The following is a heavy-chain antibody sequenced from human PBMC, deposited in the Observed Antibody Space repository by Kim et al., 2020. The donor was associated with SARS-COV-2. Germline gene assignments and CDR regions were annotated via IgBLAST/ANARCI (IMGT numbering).Heavy chain of an antibody. J-gene: IGHJ4*02. CDR3: AKGRSENIAAAFNY. CDR2: VGGSGGNT. V-gene: IGHV3-23*01. CDR1: GFTFSTYA. D-gene: IGHD6-13*01. Sequence: LSLTCAASGFTFSTYAMSWVRQAPGKGLEWVSTVGGSGGNTYHADSAKGRFTIFRDNSKNTVDLQMNSLRAEDTAVYYCAKGRSENIAAAFNYWGQG.